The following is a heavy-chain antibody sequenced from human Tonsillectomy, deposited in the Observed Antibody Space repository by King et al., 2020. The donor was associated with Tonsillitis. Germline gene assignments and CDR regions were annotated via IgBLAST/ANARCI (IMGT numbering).Heavy chain of an antibody. J-gene: IGHJ6*03. CDR1: GFTFSSYS. CDR3: AILGYGDYYYYMDV. Sequence: VQLVESGGGLVQPGGSLRLSCAASGFTFSSYSMNWVRQAPGKGLEWFSYISSRSRTIYYAKSVKGRFTISRDNAKNSLFLQMNSLRAEDTAVYYCAILGYGDYYYYMDVWGKGTTVTVSS. V-gene: IGHV3-48*01. CDR2: ISSRSRTI. D-gene: IGHD4-17*01.